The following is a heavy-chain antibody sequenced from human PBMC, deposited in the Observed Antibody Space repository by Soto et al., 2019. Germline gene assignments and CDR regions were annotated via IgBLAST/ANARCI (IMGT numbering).Heavy chain of an antibody. V-gene: IGHV1-69*13. CDR1: GGTFSSYA. CDR2: IIPIFGTA. CDR3: ARDGNPMITFGGVIVRMDV. J-gene: IGHJ6*02. Sequence: GASVKVSCKASGGTFSSYAISWVRQAPGQGLEWMGGIIPIFGTANYAQKFQGRVTITADESTSTAYMELSSLRSEDTAVYYCARDGNPMITFGGVIVRMDVSGQATTVTVSS. D-gene: IGHD3-16*02.